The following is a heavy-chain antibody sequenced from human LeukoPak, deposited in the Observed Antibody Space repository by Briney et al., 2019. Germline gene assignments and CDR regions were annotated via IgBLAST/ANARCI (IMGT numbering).Heavy chain of an antibody. V-gene: IGHV3-9*01. Sequence: GGSLRLSCAASGFTFDDYAMHWVRHAPGKGLEWVSGISWNSGSIGYADSVKGRFTISRDNAKNSLYLQMNSLRAEDTALCYCAKDMVGCSGGSCYPYYYGMDVWGQGTTVTVSS. J-gene: IGHJ6*02. CDR1: GFTFDDYA. CDR3: AKDMVGCSGGSCYPYYYGMDV. CDR2: ISWNSGSI. D-gene: IGHD2-15*01.